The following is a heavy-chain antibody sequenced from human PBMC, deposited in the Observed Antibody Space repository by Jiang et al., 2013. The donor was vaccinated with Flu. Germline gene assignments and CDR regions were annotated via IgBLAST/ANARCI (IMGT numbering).Heavy chain of an antibody. J-gene: IGHJ4*02. Sequence: GSGLVKPSETLSLTCTVSGGSISSYYWSWIRQPPGKGLEWIGYIYYSGSTNYNPSLKSRVTISVDTSKNQFSLKLSSVTAADTAVYYCARARFEQWLVHPRYYFDYWGQGTLGHRLL. D-gene: IGHD6-19*01. CDR3: ARARFEQWLVHPRYYFDY. CDR2: IYYSGST. V-gene: IGHV4-59*01. CDR1: GGSISSYY.